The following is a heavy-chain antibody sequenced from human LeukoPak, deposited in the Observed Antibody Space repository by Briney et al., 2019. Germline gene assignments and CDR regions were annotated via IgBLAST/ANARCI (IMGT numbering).Heavy chain of an antibody. CDR1: GFTFSSYW. V-gene: IGHV3-7*03. J-gene: IGHJ4*02. Sequence: GGSLRLSCAASGFTFSSYWMSWVRQAPGKGLEWVANIKQDGSEKYYVDSVKGRFTISRDNAKNSLYLQMNSLRAEDTAVYYCARGGLLWFGELFGYWGQGTLVTVSS. D-gene: IGHD3-10*01. CDR3: ARGGLLWFGELFGY. CDR2: IKQDGSEK.